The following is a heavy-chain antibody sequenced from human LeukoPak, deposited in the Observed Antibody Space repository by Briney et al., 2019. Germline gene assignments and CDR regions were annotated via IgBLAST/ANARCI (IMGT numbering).Heavy chain of an antibody. CDR3: ARVILGEAGANYDAFDI. V-gene: IGHV3-74*01. CDR2: TNSAGSST. Sequence: GGSLRLSCAASGFTFSSYWMHWVRQAPGKGLVWVSRTNSAGSSTSYADSVKGRFTISRDNAKNTLWLQMNSLRAEDTAVYYCARVILGEAGANYDAFDIWGQGTMVTVSS. CDR1: GFTFSSYW. J-gene: IGHJ3*02. D-gene: IGHD3-16*01.